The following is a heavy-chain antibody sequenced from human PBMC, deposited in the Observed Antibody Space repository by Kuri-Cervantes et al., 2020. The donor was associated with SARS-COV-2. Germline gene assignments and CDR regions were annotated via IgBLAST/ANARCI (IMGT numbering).Heavy chain of an antibody. J-gene: IGHJ4*02. CDR2: INTDGSHK. CDR1: GFTFSGSA. Sequence: GESLKISCAASGFTFSGSAMHWVRQASGKGLEWVSSINTDGSHKNYADSVKGRFTISRDSAKSSLYLQMNSLRVEDTAVYYCARYFGVITVDYWGRGTLVTVSS. D-gene: IGHD3-3*01. V-gene: IGHV3-21*01. CDR3: ARYFGVITVDY.